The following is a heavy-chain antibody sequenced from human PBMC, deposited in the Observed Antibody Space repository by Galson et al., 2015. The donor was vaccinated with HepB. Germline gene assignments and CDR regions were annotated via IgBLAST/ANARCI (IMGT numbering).Heavy chain of an antibody. CDR2: ISWDGGST. V-gene: IGHV3-43*01. D-gene: IGHD3-22*01. CDR1: GFTFDDYT. J-gene: IGHJ4*02. CDR3: AKDGAGYDSSGYPYFDY. Sequence: SLRLSCAASGFTFDDYTMHWVRQAPGKGLEWVSLISWDGGSTYYADSVKGRFTISRDNSKNSLYLQMNSLRTEDTALYYCAKDGAGYDSSGYPYFDYWGQGTLVTVSS.